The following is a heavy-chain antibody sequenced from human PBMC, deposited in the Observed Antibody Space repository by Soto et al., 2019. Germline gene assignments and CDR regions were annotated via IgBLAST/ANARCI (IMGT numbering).Heavy chain of an antibody. Sequence: GGSLRLSCAASGFTFSSYGMHWVRQAPGKGLEWVAVIWYDGSNKYYADSVKGRFTISRDNSKNTLYLQMNSLRAEDTAVYYCAREHDWPPFGAFDIWGQGTMVTVSS. D-gene: IGHD3-9*01. J-gene: IGHJ3*02. CDR2: IWYDGSNK. V-gene: IGHV3-33*01. CDR3: AREHDWPPFGAFDI. CDR1: GFTFSSYG.